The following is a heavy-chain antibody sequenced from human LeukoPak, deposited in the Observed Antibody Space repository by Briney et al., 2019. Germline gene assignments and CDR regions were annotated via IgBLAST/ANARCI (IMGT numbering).Heavy chain of an antibody. V-gene: IGHV1-46*01. CDR3: ARTWATTYYYGSGTYFDF. Sequence: ASVKVSCKASGYTFTSYYMHWVRQAPGQGLEWMGIINPSDHNTTYAQKFQGRVTITRDTSTGTVYMELSSLRSEDTALYYCARTWATTYYYGSGTYFDFWGQGTLVTVSS. CDR1: GYTFTSYY. J-gene: IGHJ4*02. D-gene: IGHD3-10*01. CDR2: INPSDHNT.